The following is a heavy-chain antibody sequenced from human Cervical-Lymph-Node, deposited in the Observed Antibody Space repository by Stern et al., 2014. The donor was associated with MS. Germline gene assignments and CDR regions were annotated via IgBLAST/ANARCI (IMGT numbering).Heavy chain of an antibody. Sequence: QVQLQQWGTGLLKPSETLSLTCGVYGGSFSGYYWSWNRQTPGKGLEWIGEINDAGTTNRNPSLKSRVSISVDTSRNQFSLKLTSVSAADTAVYYCEGARRWGQGTLVTVSS. CDR1: GGSFSGYY. D-gene: IGHD3-16*01. CDR2: INDAGTT. V-gene: IGHV4-34*01. CDR3: EGARR. J-gene: IGHJ4*02.